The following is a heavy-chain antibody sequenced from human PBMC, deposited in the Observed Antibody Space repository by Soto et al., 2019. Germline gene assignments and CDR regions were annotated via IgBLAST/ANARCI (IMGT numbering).Heavy chain of an antibody. CDR1: GFTVSNNY. CDR3: ARGYSYTQPVFDY. Sequence: EVQLVESGGGLIQPGGSLRLSCAASGFTVSNNYMTWVRRAPGKGLEWVSFIYSSGSTYYADSVKGRFTISRDNFKNTLYLQMNSLRAEDTAVYYCARGYSYTQPVFDYWGLGTLVTVSS. D-gene: IGHD5-18*01. CDR2: IYSSGST. J-gene: IGHJ4*02. V-gene: IGHV3-53*01.